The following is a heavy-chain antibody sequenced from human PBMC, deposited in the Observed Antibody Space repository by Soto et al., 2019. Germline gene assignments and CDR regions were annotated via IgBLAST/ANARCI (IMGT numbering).Heavy chain of an antibody. CDR2: ISDGGDTT. D-gene: IGHD5-18*01. CDR3: AKDLGYSYGYWVGY. V-gene: IGHV3-23*01. J-gene: IGHJ4*02. CDR1: GFTFASYS. Sequence: LRLSCAASGFTFASYSMTWVRQAPGKGLEWVSAISDGGDTTYYADSVKGRFTISRDNSKNTLYLQMNSLRAEDTAVYYCAKDLGYSYGYWVGYWGQGTLVTVSS.